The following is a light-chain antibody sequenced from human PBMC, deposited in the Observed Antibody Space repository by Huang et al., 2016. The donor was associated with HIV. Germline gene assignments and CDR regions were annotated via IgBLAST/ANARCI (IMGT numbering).Light chain of an antibody. J-gene: IGKJ2*03. CDR2: WAS. CDR1: QSVLDRSDNRNY. V-gene: IGKV4-1*01. CDR3: QQYYSSLMFS. Sequence: DIVMTQSPESLAVSLGERATINCKSSQSVLDRSDNRNYLAWYQKRPGQPPKLLIHWASIRESGVPDRFSGSGSGTDFTLTISSLQAEDVAVYYCQQYYSSLMFSFGQGTRVEIK.